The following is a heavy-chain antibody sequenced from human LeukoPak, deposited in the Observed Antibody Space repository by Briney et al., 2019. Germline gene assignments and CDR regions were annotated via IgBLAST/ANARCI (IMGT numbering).Heavy chain of an antibody. CDR2: INADGRNT. J-gene: IGHJ4*02. CDR3: ARGSSSGWPDYFDY. CDR1: GFSLDNYW. Sequence: GGSLRLSCAASGFSLDNYWMHWVRLAPGKGLEWVSRINADGRNTPYADSVKGRFTISRDNAKNTLYLQMSSLRAEDTAAYYCARGSSSGWPDYFDYWGRGTLVTVSS. D-gene: IGHD6-19*01. V-gene: IGHV3-74*01.